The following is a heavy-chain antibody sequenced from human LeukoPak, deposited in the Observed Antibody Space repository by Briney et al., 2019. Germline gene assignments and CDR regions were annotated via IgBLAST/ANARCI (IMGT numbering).Heavy chain of an antibody. D-gene: IGHD5-12*01. CDR3: AKGAYDYIEIAYFDY. J-gene: IGHJ4*02. CDR1: GFSFNNYA. V-gene: IGHV3-23*01. CDR2: IIGSSGTT. Sequence: GGSLRLSCVASGFSFNNYAMNWVRQAPGKGLEWVSLIIGSSGTTFYADSVKGRFTISRDKSKSTLYLQMNRLRAEDTAVYYCAKGAYDYIEIAYFDYWGQGSLVTVSS.